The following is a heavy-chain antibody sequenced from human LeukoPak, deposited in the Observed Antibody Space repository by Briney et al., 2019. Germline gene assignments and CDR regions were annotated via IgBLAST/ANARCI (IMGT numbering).Heavy chain of an antibody. CDR3: ARGIRRWELLRFVFWFDP. J-gene: IGHJ5*02. V-gene: IGHV1-69*13. Sequence: SVPVSCKASGGTLSSYAISWVGQAPGKGREWMGGIIPIFGTANYAQKFQGRVTITADESTSTAYMELSSLRSEDTAVYYCARGIRRWELLRFVFWFDPWGQGTLVTVSS. CDR1: GGTLSSYA. CDR2: IIPIFGTA. D-gene: IGHD1-26*01.